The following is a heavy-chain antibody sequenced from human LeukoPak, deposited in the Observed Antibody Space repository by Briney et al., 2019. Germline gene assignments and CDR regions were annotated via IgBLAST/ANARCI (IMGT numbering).Heavy chain of an antibody. J-gene: IGHJ6*03. D-gene: IGHD2-2*01. Sequence: SETLSLTCTVSGGFISSYYWSWIRQPAGKGLEWVGRLYTCGCTNYYPSLQSRVPMSVSTSRNQFPLKLSSVTAADTAVYYCARDRQKDTSKNRYYYYMDVWGKGTTVAVSS. CDR3: ARDRQKDTSKNRYYYYMDV. CDR1: GGFISSYY. V-gene: IGHV4-4*07. CDR2: LYTCGCT.